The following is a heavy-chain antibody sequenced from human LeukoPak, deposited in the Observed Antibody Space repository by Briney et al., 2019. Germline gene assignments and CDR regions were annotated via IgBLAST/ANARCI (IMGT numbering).Heavy chain of an antibody. CDR2: INPNSGGT. Sequence: ASVNVSFKASGYTFTGYYMHWVRQAPGQGLEWMGRINPNSGGTNYAQKFQGRVTMTRDTSISTAYMELSRLRSDDTAVYYCARVGDYVWGSYRYINWFDPWGQGTLVTVSS. CDR3: ARVGDYVWGSYRYINWFDP. D-gene: IGHD3-16*02. CDR1: GYTFTGYY. V-gene: IGHV1-2*06. J-gene: IGHJ5*02.